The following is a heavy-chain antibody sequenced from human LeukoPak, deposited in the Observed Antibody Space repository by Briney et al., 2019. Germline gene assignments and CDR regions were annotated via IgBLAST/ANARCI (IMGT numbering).Heavy chain of an antibody. Sequence: PSETLSLTCTVSGDSVSSDNYYWSWIRQPPGKGLEWIGYIFYSGSANYNPSLKSRVTISVNTSKNQFSLKLSSATAADTARYYCARAGGYSFGYGVDVWGQGTTVTVSS. CDR1: GDSVSSDNYY. D-gene: IGHD5-18*01. CDR2: IFYSGSA. V-gene: IGHV4-61*01. CDR3: ARAGGYSFGYGVDV. J-gene: IGHJ6*02.